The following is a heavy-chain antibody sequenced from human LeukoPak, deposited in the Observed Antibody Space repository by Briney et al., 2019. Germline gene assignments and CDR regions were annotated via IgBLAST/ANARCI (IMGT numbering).Heavy chain of an antibody. V-gene: IGHV4-59*01. J-gene: IGHJ5*02. CDR3: ARDNHGDYDGWFDP. CDR2: IYYSGST. CDR1: GGSISSYY. Sequence: PSETLSLTCTVSGGSISSYYWSWIRQPPGKGLEWIGYIYYSGSTNYNPSLKSRVTISVDTSKNQFSLKLSSVTAADTAVYYCARDNHGDYDGWFDPWGQGTLVTVSS. D-gene: IGHD4-17*01.